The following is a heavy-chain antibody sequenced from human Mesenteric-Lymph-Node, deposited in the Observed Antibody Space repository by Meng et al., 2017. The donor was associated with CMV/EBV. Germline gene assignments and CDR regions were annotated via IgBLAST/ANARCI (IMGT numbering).Heavy chain of an antibody. CDR1: GYTFTGYY. CDR3: AHCSSTSCYIRGFDY. J-gene: IGHJ4*02. D-gene: IGHD2-2*02. CDR2: INPNNGGT. Sequence: ASVKVSCKASGYTFTGYYMHWVRQAPGQGLEWMGWINPNNGGTNYAQKFQGRVTMTRDTSISTAYMELSRLRSDDTAVYYCAHCSSTSCYIRGFDYWGQGTLVTVSS. V-gene: IGHV1-2*02.